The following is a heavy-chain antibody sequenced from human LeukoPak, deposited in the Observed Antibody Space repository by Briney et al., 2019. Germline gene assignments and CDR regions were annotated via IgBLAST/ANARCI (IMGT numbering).Heavy chain of an antibody. V-gene: IGHV3-48*01. CDR2: ISGRSSVI. CDR3: ARLAGGDPDAFDI. CDR1: GFTFSHYS. J-gene: IGHJ3*02. D-gene: IGHD3-10*01. Sequence: GGSLRLSCAASGFTFSHYSMNWVRQAPGKGLEWVSYISGRSSVIYYADSVKGRFTISRDNAKNSLYLQVNSLSAEDTALYYCARLAGGDPDAFDIWGQGTMVSVSS.